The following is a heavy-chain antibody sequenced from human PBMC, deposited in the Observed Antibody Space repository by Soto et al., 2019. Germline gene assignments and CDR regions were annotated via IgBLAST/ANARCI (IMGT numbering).Heavy chain of an antibody. CDR1: GDPIGNFY. J-gene: IGHJ2*01. V-gene: IGHV4-4*07. D-gene: IGHD2-8*01. CDR2: LSTSGRT. Sequence: SETLSLTCTVSGDPIGNFYWSWIRQPAGKGLESIGRLSTSGRTNCSPSLQSRVTMSLDTSKNRFSLRLTSVSAADTAVYFCARGMGRYFDLWGRGTLVTVSS. CDR3: ARGMGRYFDL.